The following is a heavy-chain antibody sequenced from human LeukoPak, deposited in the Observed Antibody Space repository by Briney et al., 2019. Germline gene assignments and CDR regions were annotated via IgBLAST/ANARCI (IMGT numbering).Heavy chain of an antibody. D-gene: IGHD5-18*01. CDR3: ARSGYSYAIGEFDY. J-gene: IGHJ4*02. CDR2: IYTSGST. V-gene: IGHV4-4*07. CDR1: GGSISSYY. Sequence: PSETLSLTCTVSGGSISSYYWSWIRQPAGKGLEWIGRIYTSGSTNYNPSLKSRVTMSVDTSKNQFSLKLSSVTAADTAVYYCARSGYSYAIGEFDYWGQGTLVTVSS.